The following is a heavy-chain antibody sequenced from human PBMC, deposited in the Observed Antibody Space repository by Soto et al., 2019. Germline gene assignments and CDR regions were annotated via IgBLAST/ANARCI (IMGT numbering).Heavy chain of an antibody. V-gene: IGHV3-33*01. CDR3: ARDDEYSGNGMDV. CDR1: GFTFSNYG. CDR2: ILNDGSNR. Sequence: QVQLVESGGGVVQPGRSLRLSCAASGFTFSNYGMHWVRQAPGKGLEWVAVILNDGSNRYHADSVKDRFTISRDNSKNTLYLQMNSLRAEDTAVYYCARDDEYSGNGMDVWDQGTTVTVS. J-gene: IGHJ6*02. D-gene: IGHD3-10*01.